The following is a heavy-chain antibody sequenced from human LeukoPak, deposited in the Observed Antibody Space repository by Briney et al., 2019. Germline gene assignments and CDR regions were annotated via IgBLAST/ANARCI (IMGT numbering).Heavy chain of an antibody. J-gene: IGHJ4*02. CDR1: GFTFSSYG. Sequence: GGSLRLSCAASGFTFSSYGMYWVRQAPGKGLEWVAFIRYHGSNEYYADSVKGRFTISRDNSKNMLYLQMNSLRAEDTALYYCAKDIATHRRQQLAIDYWGQGTLVTVSS. CDR2: IRYHGSNE. CDR3: AKDIATHRRQQLAIDY. V-gene: IGHV3-30*02. D-gene: IGHD6-13*01.